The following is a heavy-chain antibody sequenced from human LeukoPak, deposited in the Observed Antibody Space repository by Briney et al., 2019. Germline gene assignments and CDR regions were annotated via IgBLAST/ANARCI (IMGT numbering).Heavy chain of an antibody. CDR3: ASSIPYDSSGYYSDIIQY. D-gene: IGHD3-22*01. CDR2: INPSGGST. J-gene: IGHJ4*02. V-gene: IGHV1-46*01. Sequence: QAPGQGLEWMGIINPSGGSTSYAQKFQGRVTMTRDTSTSTVYMELSSLRSEDTAVYYCASSIPYDSSGYYSDIIQYWGQGTLVTVSS.